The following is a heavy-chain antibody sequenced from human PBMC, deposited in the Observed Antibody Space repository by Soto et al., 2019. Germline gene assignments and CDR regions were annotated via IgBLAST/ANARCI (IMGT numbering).Heavy chain of an antibody. D-gene: IGHD2-15*01. CDR2: IYHSGSI. Sequence: TLSLTCSVSGGSISSGGYSWSWIRQPPGKGLEWIGYIYHSGSIYYNPSLKSRVTISVDRSKNQFSLKLSSVTAADTAVYYCARGLLRVGNWFDPWGQGNLVTVPA. CDR3: ARGLLRVGNWFDP. CDR1: GGSISSGGYS. J-gene: IGHJ5*02. V-gene: IGHV4-30-2*01.